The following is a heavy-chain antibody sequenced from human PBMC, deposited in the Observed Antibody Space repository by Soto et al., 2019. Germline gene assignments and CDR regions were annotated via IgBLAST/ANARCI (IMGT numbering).Heavy chain of an antibody. CDR3: ARRGYSGYELYGMDV. V-gene: IGHV5-51*01. CDR2: IHPGDSDT. Sequence: KGLEWMGIIHPGDSDTRYSPSFQGQVTISADKSISTVHLQWSSLKASDTATYYCARRGYSGYELYGMDVWGQGTTVTVSS. D-gene: IGHD5-12*01. J-gene: IGHJ6*02.